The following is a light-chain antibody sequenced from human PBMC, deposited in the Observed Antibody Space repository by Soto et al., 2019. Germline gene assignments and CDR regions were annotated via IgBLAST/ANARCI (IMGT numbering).Light chain of an antibody. V-gene: IGKV3-20*01. CDR1: QSVSSN. CDR3: QQSAT. J-gene: IGKJ3*01. Sequence: VFTQSPGTLSLSPGARATLSCRASQSVSSNLAWYQQKPGEAPRLLIYDASSRPPGIPGMFSGGGSGTAFTLTISRLVHEDFSVYYWQQSATFGPGTKVDIK. CDR2: DAS.